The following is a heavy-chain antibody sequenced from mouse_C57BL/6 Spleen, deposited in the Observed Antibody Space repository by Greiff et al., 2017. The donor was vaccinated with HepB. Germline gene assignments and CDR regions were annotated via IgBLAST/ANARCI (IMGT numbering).Heavy chain of an antibody. D-gene: IGHD1-2*01. Sequence: QVQLQQPGAELVRPGSSVKLSCKASGYTFTSYWMHWVKQRPIQGLEWIGNIDPSDSETHYNQKFKDKATLTVDKSSSTAYMQLSSLTSEDSAVYYYSRERGTAYFDYWGQGTTLTVSS. CDR2: IDPSDSET. J-gene: IGHJ2*01. V-gene: IGHV1-52*01. CDR1: GYTFTSYW. CDR3: SRERGTAYFDY.